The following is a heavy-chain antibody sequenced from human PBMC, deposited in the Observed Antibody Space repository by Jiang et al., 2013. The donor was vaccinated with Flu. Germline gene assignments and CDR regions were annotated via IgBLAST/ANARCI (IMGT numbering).Heavy chain of an antibody. J-gene: IGHJ6*03. D-gene: IGHD3-3*01. V-gene: IGHV3-15*01. CDR2: IKSKTDGGTT. Sequence: GSLRLSCAASGFTFSNAWMSWVRQAPGKGLEWVGRIKSKTDGGTTDYAAPVKGRFTISRDDSKNTLYLQMNSLKTEDTAVYYCTTDHSVSGGVVIHYYYYYYMDVWGKGTTVTVSS. CDR3: TTDHSVSGGVVIHYYYYYYMDV. CDR1: GFTFSNAW.